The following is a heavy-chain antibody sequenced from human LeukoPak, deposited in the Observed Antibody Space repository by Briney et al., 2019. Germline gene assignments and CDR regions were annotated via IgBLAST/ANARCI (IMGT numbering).Heavy chain of an antibody. CDR2: INVGGDKT. CDR3: ARTTFAVAGHFDY. V-gene: IGHV3-23*01. D-gene: IGHD6-19*01. Sequence: GGSLRLSCAASGFTFSSYAMSWVRQAPGKGLEWVSAINVGGDKTYYADSVKGRFTISRDNSKNTLYLQMNSLRAEDTAVCYCARTTFAVAGHFDYWGQGTLVTVSS. CDR1: GFTFSSYA. J-gene: IGHJ4*02.